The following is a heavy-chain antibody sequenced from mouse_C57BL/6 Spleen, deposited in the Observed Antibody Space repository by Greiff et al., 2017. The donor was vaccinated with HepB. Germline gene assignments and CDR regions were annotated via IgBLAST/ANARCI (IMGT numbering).Heavy chain of an antibody. V-gene: IGHV1-52*01. CDR1: GYTFTSYW. Sequence: QVQLQQPGAELVRPGSSVKLSCKASGYTFTSYWMHWVKQRPIQGLEWIGNIDPSDSETHYNQKFKDKATLTVDKSSSTAYMQLSSLTSEDSAVYYGARDGSSLYYAMDYWGQGTSVTVSS. CDR3: ARDGSSLYYAMDY. D-gene: IGHD1-1*01. CDR2: IDPSDSET. J-gene: IGHJ4*01.